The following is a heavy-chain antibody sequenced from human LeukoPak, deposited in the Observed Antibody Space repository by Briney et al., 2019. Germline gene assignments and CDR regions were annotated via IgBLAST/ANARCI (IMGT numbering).Heavy chain of an antibody. D-gene: IGHD5-12*01. CDR1: RFTFCRYS. CDR3: ARDPYSGYDRQAFDY. Sequence: PGGSLRLSCAPSRFTFCRYSMIWVRQAPGERRECVSYISSSGSTMYYADSVKGQFTISRDSATNSLYLQTNSLRCEDTARSCSARDPYSGYDRQAFDYWGQGTLVTVSS. J-gene: IGHJ4*02. V-gene: IGHV3-48*01. CDR2: ISSSGSTM.